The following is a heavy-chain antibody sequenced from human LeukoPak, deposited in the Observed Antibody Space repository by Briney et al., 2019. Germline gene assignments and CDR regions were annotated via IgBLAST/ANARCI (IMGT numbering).Heavy chain of an antibody. J-gene: IGHJ4*02. Sequence: ASVKVSCKASGYTFTGCYMHWVRQAPGQGLEWMGWINPNSGGTNYAQKFQGRVTMTRDTSISTAYMELSRLRSDDTAVYYCARVAGTTVTHPFDYWGQGTLVTVSS. CDR1: GYTFTGCY. D-gene: IGHD4-17*01. CDR2: INPNSGGT. V-gene: IGHV1-2*02. CDR3: ARVAGTTVTHPFDY.